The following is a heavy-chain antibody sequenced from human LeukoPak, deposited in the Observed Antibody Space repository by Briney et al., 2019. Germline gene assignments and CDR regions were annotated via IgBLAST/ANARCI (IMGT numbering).Heavy chain of an antibody. CDR3: AKPADSSGWYFGY. Sequence: GGSLRLSCAASGFTFSSYSMNWVRQAPGKGPEWVSSISSSSSYIYYADSVKGRFTISRDNAKNSLYLQMNSLRAEDTAVYYCAKPADSSGWYFGYWGQGTLVTVSS. D-gene: IGHD6-19*01. V-gene: IGHV3-21*04. CDR1: GFTFSSYS. CDR2: ISSSSSYI. J-gene: IGHJ4*02.